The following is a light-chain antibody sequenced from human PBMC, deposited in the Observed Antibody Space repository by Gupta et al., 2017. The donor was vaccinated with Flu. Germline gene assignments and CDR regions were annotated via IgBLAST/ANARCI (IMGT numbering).Light chain of an antibody. J-gene: IGLJ3*02. CDR3: SSYTISTTWV. CDR2: DVT. CDR1: SSDVGTYNY. V-gene: IGLV2-14*04. Sequence: SITMSCTGTSSDVGTYNYVSWYQQHPGKAPKLMIYDVTNRPSGVSNRFSGSKSGNTASLTISGLQAEDEADYYCSSYTISTTWVFGGGTQLTVL.